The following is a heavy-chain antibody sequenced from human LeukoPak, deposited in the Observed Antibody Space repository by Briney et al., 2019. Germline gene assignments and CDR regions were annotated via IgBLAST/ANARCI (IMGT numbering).Heavy chain of an antibody. CDR2: IDPSDSYT. Sequence: GASLQISCKGSGSSFTSYWISWVRQMPGKDLEGMGRIDPSDSYTNYSPSFQGHVTISADKSISTAYLQWSSLKASDTAMYYCARAYGSGGGVDYWGQGTLVTVSS. CDR1: GSSFTSYW. V-gene: IGHV5-10-1*01. J-gene: IGHJ4*02. D-gene: IGHD3-10*01. CDR3: ARAYGSGGGVDY.